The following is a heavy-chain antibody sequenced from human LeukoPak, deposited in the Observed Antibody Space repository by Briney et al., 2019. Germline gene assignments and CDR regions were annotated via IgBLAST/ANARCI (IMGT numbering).Heavy chain of an antibody. CDR2: IIPMFGAP. CDR3: ARDAGGTYRSYYALHV. D-gene: IGHD3-16*01. J-gene: IGHJ6*02. CDR1: GDSFSNYG. V-gene: IGHV1-69*13. Sequence: SVKVACKASGDSFSNYGFSWVRQAPGHGLEWMGGIIPMFGAPNYAQRFKGRVTITAGAFTSTVYMGLSSLTSDDTAVYYCARDAGGTYRSYYALHVWGQGTTVTVS.